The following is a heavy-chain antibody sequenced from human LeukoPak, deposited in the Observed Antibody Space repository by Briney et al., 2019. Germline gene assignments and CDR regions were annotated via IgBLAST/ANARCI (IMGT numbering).Heavy chain of an antibody. CDR3: AHRHYDFWSGYYNYFDY. Sequence: SGPTLVNPTQTLMLTCTFSGFSLSTSGVGVGWIRQPPGKALEWLALIYWNDDKRYSPSLKSRLTITKDTSKNQVVLTMTNMDPVDTATYYCAHRHYDFWSGYYNYFDYWGQGTLVTVSS. D-gene: IGHD3-3*01. V-gene: IGHV2-5*01. J-gene: IGHJ4*02. CDR2: IYWNDDK. CDR1: GFSLSTSGVG.